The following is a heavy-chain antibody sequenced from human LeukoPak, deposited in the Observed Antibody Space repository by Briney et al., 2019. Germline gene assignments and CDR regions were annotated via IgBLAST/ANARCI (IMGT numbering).Heavy chain of an antibody. CDR3: ARMGATSPGSANPDY. V-gene: IGHV4-59*01. Sequence: SETLSLTCTVSGGSITSYFWSWIRQPPGKGLEWIGYIYYSGTTNYSPSLRSRVTMSVDTSKNQFSLKLNSVTAADTAVYYCARMGATSPGSANPDYWGQGTLVTVSS. CDR2: IYYSGTT. CDR1: GGSITSYF. J-gene: IGHJ4*02. D-gene: IGHD3-10*01.